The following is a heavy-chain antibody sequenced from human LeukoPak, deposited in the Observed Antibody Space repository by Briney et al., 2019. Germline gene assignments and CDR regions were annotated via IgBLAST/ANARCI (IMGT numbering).Heavy chain of an antibody. CDR1: GGSISSGGYS. CDR2: IYRSGST. D-gene: IGHD3-3*01. V-gene: IGHV4-30-2*01. Sequence: SQTLSLTCAVSGGSISSGGYSWSWIRQPPGKGLEWIGYIYRSGSTYYNPSLKSRVTISVDRSKNQFSLKLSSVTAADTAVYYCARASGYSSSPFDYWGQGTLVTVSS. CDR3: ARASGYSSSPFDY. J-gene: IGHJ4*02.